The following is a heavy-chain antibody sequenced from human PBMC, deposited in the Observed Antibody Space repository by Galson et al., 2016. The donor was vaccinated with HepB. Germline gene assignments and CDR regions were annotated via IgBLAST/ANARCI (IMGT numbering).Heavy chain of an antibody. Sequence: SLRLSCAASGFTFSTFWMTWVRQAPGKGLEWVSVITGSGVTYYADSVKGRFTISRDNSKNTLFLQMNSLRAEDTAIYYCARDGGGTGGYYYYAMDVCGQGTTVTVSS. J-gene: IGHJ6*02. CDR2: ITGSGVT. V-gene: IGHV3-23*01. CDR3: ARDGGGTGGYYYYAMDV. D-gene: IGHD1-14*01. CDR1: GFTFSTFW.